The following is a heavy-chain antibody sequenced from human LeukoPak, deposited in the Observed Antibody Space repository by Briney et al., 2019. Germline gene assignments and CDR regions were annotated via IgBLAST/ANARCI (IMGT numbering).Heavy chain of an antibody. CDR2: ISSSSSYI. CDR3: AKVIWSGYSEYCFDY. J-gene: IGHJ4*02. D-gene: IGHD3-3*01. Sequence: GGSLRLSCAASGFTFSSYSMNWVRQAPGKGLEWVSSISSSSSYIYYADSVKGRFTISRDNAKNSLYLQMNSLRAEDTALYYCAKVIWSGYSEYCFDYWGQGTLVTVSS. V-gene: IGHV3-21*04. CDR1: GFTFSSYS.